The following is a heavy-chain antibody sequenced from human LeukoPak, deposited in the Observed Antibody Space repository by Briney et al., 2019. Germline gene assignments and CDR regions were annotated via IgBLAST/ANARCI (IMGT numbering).Heavy chain of an antibody. V-gene: IGHV5-51*01. CDR2: IYPGDSDT. D-gene: IGHD3-3*01. J-gene: IGHJ6*03. Sequence: GESLKISCKGSGYSFTNYWIGWVRQMPGKGLEWMGIIYPGDSDTKYSPSFQGPVTISADKSISTAYLQWSSLKASDTATYYCARQVGTTVFGVPIDYYMDVWGKGSKVTVAS. CDR3: ARQVGTTVFGVPIDYYMDV. CDR1: GYSFTNYW.